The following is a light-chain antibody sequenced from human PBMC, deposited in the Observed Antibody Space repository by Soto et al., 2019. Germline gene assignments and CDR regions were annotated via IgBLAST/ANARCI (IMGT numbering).Light chain of an antibody. Sequence: DIQMPQSPFTLSASVDAPVTVTCRASQSVSGWLAWYQQKPGEVPKLLIYSASTLHSGVPSRFTGSGSETDFTLTIRSLQPEDFATYYCQHGYGAPYSFGQGAK. CDR3: QHGYGAPYS. CDR1: QSVSGW. J-gene: IGKJ2*03. V-gene: IGKV1-5*01. CDR2: SAS.